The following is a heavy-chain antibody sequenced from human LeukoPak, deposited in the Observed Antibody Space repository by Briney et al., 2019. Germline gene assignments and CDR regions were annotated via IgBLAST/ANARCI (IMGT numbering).Heavy chain of an antibody. CDR3: AKDLGVATTTFDY. CDR1: GFTFSSYG. V-gene: IGHV3-30*18. D-gene: IGHD5-12*01. CDR2: ISNDGSNK. J-gene: IGHJ4*02. Sequence: GGSLRLSCAASGFTFSSYGMHWVRQAPGKGLEWVAVISNDGSNKYYADSVKGRFTISRDNSKNTLYLQMNSLRAEDTAVYYCAKDLGVATTTFDYWGQGTLVTVSS.